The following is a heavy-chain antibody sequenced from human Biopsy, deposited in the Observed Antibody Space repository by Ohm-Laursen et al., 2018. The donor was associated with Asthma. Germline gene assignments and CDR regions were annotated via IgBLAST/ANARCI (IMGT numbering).Heavy chain of an antibody. Sequence: SLRLSCAASGFTFSDYYMSWIRQAPGKGLEWVSYISSSGATIYYADSVRGRLTISRDNAQNSLYLQMNSLKADDTAVYYCARDPGGSAYYFDYWGQGTLVTVSS. V-gene: IGHV3-11*04. CDR2: ISSSGATI. CDR1: GFTFSDYY. J-gene: IGHJ4*02. D-gene: IGHD3-10*01. CDR3: ARDPGGSAYYFDY.